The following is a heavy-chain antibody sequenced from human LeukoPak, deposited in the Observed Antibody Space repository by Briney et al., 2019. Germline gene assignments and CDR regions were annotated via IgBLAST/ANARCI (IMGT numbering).Heavy chain of an antibody. CDR3: ARGIRLGELEVY. V-gene: IGHV5-10-1*01. D-gene: IGHD3-16*01. CDR1: GYSFTSYW. Sequence: GESLKISCKGSGYSFTSYWISWVRQMPGKGLEWMGRIDPSDSYTNYSPSFQGHVTISADKSISTAYLQWSSLKASDAAMYYCARGIRLGELEVYWGQGTLVTVSS. CDR2: IDPSDSYT. J-gene: IGHJ4*02.